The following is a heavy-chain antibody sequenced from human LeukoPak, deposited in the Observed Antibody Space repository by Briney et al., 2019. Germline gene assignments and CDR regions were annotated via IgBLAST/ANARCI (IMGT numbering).Heavy chain of an antibody. J-gene: IGHJ4*02. CDR2: IYSGGST. D-gene: IGHD3-9*01. CDR1: GFTVSSNY. V-gene: IGHV3-66*01. CDR3: ARAPKRILTGYYFDY. Sequence: GGSLRLSCAASGFTVSSNYMSWVRQAPGEGLEWVSVIYSGGSTYYADSVKGRFTISRDNSKNTLYLQMNSLRAEDTAVYYCARAPKRILTGYYFDYWGQGTLVTVSS.